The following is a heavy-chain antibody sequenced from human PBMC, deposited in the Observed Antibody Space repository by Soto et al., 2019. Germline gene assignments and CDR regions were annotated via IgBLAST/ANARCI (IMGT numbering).Heavy chain of an antibody. D-gene: IGHD5-12*01. CDR2: IYHSGST. J-gene: IGHJ4*02. CDR3: VRDRMVAKHYFDY. CDR1: GGSISSGGYS. Sequence: SETLSLTCAVSGGSISSGGYSWGWIRQPPGKGLEWIGYIYHSGSTYYNPSLKSRITINGDTSKNQFSLQLNSVTPEDTAVYYCVRDRMVAKHYFDYWGQGNLVTVSS. V-gene: IGHV4-30-2*05.